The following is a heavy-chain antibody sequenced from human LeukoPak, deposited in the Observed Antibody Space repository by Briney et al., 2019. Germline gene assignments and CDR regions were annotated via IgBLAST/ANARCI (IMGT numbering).Heavy chain of an antibody. CDR3: ARAGPTLRFLEWSTHFDY. Sequence: HAGRSLRLSCAASGFTFSSYAMHWVRQAPGKGLEWVAVISYDGSNKYYADSVKGRFTISRDNSKNTLYLQMNSLRAEDTAVYYRARAGPTLRFLEWSTHFDYWGQGTLVTVSS. D-gene: IGHD3-3*01. J-gene: IGHJ4*02. CDR2: ISYDGSNK. CDR1: GFTFSSYA. V-gene: IGHV3-30-3*01.